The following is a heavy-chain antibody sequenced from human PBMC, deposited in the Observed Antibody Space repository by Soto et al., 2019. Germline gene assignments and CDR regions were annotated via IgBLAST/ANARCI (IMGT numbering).Heavy chain of an antibody. Sequence: GLSMRVDCVACGVTIGGYWMRWVIPAPGKGLEWVHNIKQEGSEKYYADSAKRRFTISRDNAKNSLYLQMNSLRAEDTAVYYCARDTLPIVGHRDYYYYYGMDVRGQGTTVTGSS. V-gene: IGHV3-7*03. CDR3: ARDTLPIVGHRDYYYYYGMDV. CDR2: IKQEGSEK. D-gene: IGHD2-15*01. J-gene: IGHJ6*02. CDR1: GVTIGGYW.